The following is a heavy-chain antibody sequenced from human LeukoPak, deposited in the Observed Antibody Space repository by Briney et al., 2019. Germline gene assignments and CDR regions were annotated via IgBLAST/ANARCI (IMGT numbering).Heavy chain of an antibody. CDR3: AKLYRTTPDY. CDR2: ISGSGGST. CDR1: GFLFSSYA. Sequence: GESLTLSCTGSGFLFSSYAMSWVRQAPGKGLEWVSAISGSGGSTYYADSVKGRFTISRDNSKNTLYLQMNSLRAEDTAVYYCAKLYRTTPDYWGQGTLVTVSS. D-gene: IGHD4-17*01. J-gene: IGHJ4*02. V-gene: IGHV3-23*01.